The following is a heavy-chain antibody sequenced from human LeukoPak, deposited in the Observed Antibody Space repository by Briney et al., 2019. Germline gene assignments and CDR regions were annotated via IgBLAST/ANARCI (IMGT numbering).Heavy chain of an antibody. CDR2: IYTSGST. J-gene: IGHJ5*02. CDR1: GGSISSYY. D-gene: IGHD6-6*01. V-gene: IGHV4-4*07. Sequence: SETLSLTCTVSGGSISSYYWSWIRQPAGKGLEWIGRIYTSGSTNYNPSLKSRVTISVDKSKNQFSLKLSSVTAADTAVYYCARDREVIAARPEGWFDPWGQGTLVTVS. CDR3: ARDREVIAARPEGWFDP.